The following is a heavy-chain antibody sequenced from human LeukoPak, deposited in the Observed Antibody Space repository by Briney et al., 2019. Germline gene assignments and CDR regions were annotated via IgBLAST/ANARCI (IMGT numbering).Heavy chain of an antibody. J-gene: IGHJ4*02. CDR3: ARGYCSSTSCHFDY. CDR2: IIPIFGTA. Sequence: ASVKVSCKASGGTFSSYAISWVRQAPGQGLEWMGGIIPIFGTANYAQKFQGRVTITADESTSTAYMELSSLRSEDTAVYYCARGYCSSTSCHFDYWGQGTLVTVSS. D-gene: IGHD2-2*01. V-gene: IGHV1-69*13. CDR1: GGTFSSYA.